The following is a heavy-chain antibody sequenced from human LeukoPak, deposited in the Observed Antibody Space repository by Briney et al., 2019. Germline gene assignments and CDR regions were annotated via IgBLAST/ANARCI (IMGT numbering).Heavy chain of an antibody. CDR3: ARDRDSSWWYEGFDY. D-gene: IGHD6-19*01. CDR2: ISYDGSNK. J-gene: IGHJ4*02. Sequence: GRSLRLSCAASGFTFSSSAMHWVRQAPDKGLEWVAVISYDGSNKYYADSVKGRFTISRDNSKNTLYLQMNSLRADDTAVYYCARDRDSSWWYEGFDYWGQGTLVTVSS. CDR1: GFTFSSSA. V-gene: IGHV3-30-3*01.